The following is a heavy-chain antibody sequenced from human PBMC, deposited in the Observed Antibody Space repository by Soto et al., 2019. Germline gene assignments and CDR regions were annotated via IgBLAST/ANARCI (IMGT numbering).Heavy chain of an antibody. J-gene: IGHJ4*02. V-gene: IGHV4-4*02. CDR2: IYQTGTT. Sequence: QVQLQESGPGLVKPSGTLSLTCGVSRGSVSSNNWWTWVRQPPGKGLEWIGEIYQTGTTNYNPSLQSRVTRSLDKSNNHFSLKLNSVTAADTAVYYCARRIALSGTAGAPGDWGQGTLVIVSS. CDR3: ARRIALSGTAGAPGD. CDR1: RGSVSSNNW. D-gene: IGHD6-19*01.